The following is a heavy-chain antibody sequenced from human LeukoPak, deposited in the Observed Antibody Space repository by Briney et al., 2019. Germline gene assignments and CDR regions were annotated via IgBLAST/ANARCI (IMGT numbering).Heavy chain of an antibody. CDR3: ARGTGTGYDYVWGSYRYKGTFDY. J-gene: IGHJ4*02. Sequence: ASVKVSCKASGGTFGSYAISWVRQAPGQGLEWMGRIIPILGIANYAQKFQGRVTITADKSTSTAYMELSSLRSEDTAVYYCARGTGTGYDYVWGSYRYKGTFDYWGQGTLVTVSS. D-gene: IGHD3-16*02. V-gene: IGHV1-69*04. CDR2: IIPILGIA. CDR1: GGTFGSYA.